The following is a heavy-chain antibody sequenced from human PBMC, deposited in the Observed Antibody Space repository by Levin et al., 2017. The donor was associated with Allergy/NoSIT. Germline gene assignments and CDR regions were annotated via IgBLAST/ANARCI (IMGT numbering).Heavy chain of an antibody. CDR2: INWNGGST. D-gene: IGHD5-18*01. J-gene: IGHJ3*02. Sequence: ASVKVSCAASGFTFDDYGMSWVRQAPGKGLEWVSGINWNGGSTGYADSVKGRFTISRDNAKNSLYLQMNSLRAEDTALYYCARVEDTAMVTAFDIWGQGTMVTVSS. CDR1: GFTFDDYG. CDR3: ARVEDTAMVTAFDI. V-gene: IGHV3-20*04.